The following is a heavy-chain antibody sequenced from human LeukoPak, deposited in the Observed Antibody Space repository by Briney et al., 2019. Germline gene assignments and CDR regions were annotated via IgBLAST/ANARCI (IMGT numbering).Heavy chain of an antibody. CDR1: RDSLSSSTAA. V-gene: IGHV6-1*01. J-gene: IGHJ4*02. Sequence: SQTLSLTCAISRDSLSSSTAAWNWVRQSPSSGLEWLGRTYYRSKWYTDYAVSVRSRININPDTSKNQFSLQLNSVTPEDTAVYYCARYPTGWYLDYWGQGTLVTVSS. CDR3: ARYPTGWYLDY. D-gene: IGHD6-19*01. CDR2: TYYRSKWYT.